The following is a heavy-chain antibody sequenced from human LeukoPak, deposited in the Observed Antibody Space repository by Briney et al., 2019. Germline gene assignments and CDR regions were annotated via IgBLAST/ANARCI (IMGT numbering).Heavy chain of an antibody. CDR1: GGSISSYY. CDR2: IYYSGST. J-gene: IGHJ6*03. D-gene: IGHD5-12*01. V-gene: IGHV4-59*01. Sequence: SETLSLTCTVSGGSISSYYWSWIRQPPGKGLEWIGYIYYSGSTNYNPSLKSRVTISVDTSKNQFSLKLSSVTAADTAVYYCARGLEEGYYYYYMDVWGKGTTVTVSS. CDR3: ARGLEEGYYYYYMDV.